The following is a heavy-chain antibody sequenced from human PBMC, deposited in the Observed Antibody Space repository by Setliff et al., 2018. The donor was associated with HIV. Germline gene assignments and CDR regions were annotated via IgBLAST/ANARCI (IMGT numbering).Heavy chain of an antibody. Sequence: SVKVSCKASGYTFTGHAMNLVRQAPGQGLEWMGGIIPIFGTAKYAQKFQGRVTITADESTSTAYMELSSLRSEDTAVYYCAALLVRGVIIIPPYNWFDPWGQGTLVTVSS. V-gene: IGHV1-69*13. J-gene: IGHJ5*02. CDR3: AALLVRGVIIIPPYNWFDP. CDR2: IIPIFGTA. CDR1: GYTFTGHA. D-gene: IGHD3-10*01.